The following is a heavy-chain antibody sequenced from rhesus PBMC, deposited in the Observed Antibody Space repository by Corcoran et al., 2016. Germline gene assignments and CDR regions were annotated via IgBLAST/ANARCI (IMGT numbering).Heavy chain of an antibody. CDR2: ISVDGRFT. CDR1: GFNFTDDW. CDR3: SRGLDS. V-gene: IGHV3-119*01. J-gene: IGHJ4*01. Sequence: DVQVAESGGGLVQPGGSRRLSWAAAGFNFTDDWMLWVRRAPGKGLGWVSRISVDGRFTSYADSVKGRFTISRENSKNSVYLQMNSLRGEDTAVYYCSRGLDSWGRGVSVTVSS.